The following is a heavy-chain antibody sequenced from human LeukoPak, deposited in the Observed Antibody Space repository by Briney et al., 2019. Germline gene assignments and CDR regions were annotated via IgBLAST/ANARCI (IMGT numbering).Heavy chain of an antibody. D-gene: IGHD3-16*01. CDR2: IWYDGSNK. V-gene: IGHV3-33*01. Sequence: PGRSLRLSCAASGFTFSSYGMHWVRQAPGKGLEWVAVIWYDGSNKYYADSVKGRFTNSRDNSKNTLYLQMNSLRAEDTAVYYCARGASGGNYFDYWGQGTLVTVSS. CDR3: ARGASGGNYFDY. J-gene: IGHJ4*02. CDR1: GFTFSSYG.